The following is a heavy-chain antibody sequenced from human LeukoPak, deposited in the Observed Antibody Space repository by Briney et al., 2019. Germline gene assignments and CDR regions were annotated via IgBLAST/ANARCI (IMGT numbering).Heavy chain of an antibody. J-gene: IGHJ5*02. Sequence: GESLRLSCETSGFTFSRYAMTWVRQAPGKGLEWVSGISGSGGSAYYADSVKGRFTISRDNSKNTLFLQMNSLRAEDTAVYYCAKGGSWLNWFDPWGQGTLVTVSS. CDR1: GFTFSRYA. V-gene: IGHV3-23*01. CDR2: ISGSGGSA. D-gene: IGHD6-13*01. CDR3: AKGGSWLNWFDP.